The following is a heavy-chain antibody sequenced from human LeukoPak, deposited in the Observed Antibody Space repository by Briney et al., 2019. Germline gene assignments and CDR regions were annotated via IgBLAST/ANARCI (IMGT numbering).Heavy chain of an antibody. CDR2: ISAYNGNT. J-gene: IGHJ4*02. CDR3: AVEKGGYYDSSGYHFDY. V-gene: IGHV1-18*04. Sequence: GASVKVSCKASGYTFTGYYMHWVRQAPGQGLEWMGWISAYNGNTNYAQKLQGRVTMTTDTSTSTAYMELRSLRSDDTAVYYCAVEKGGYYDSSGYHFDYWGQGTLVTVSS. D-gene: IGHD3-22*01. CDR1: GYTFTGYY.